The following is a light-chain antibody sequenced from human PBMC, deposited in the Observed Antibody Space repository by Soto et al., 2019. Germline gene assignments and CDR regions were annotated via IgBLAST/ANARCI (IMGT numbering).Light chain of an antibody. J-gene: IGKJ4*01. CDR2: DAS. CDR3: QQRSNWPSLT. Sequence: EIVLIPSPATLSLSPGERATLSCRSSQSVGSYLAWYQHKPGQAPRLLISDASNRATGIPARFGVSGSETAFTPPISSLEHADSAVSYCQQRSNWPSLTFGGGTKVDIK. CDR1: QSVGSY. V-gene: IGKV3-11*01.